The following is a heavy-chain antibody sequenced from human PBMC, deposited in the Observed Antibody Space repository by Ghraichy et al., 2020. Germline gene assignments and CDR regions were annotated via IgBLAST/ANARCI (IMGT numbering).Heavy chain of an antibody. V-gene: IGHV4-31*03. CDR3: ARLRCSVGVCYIDF. J-gene: IGHJ4*02. D-gene: IGHD2-15*01. Sequence: SETLSLTCSVSGGSISSGYYWTWVRQHPGKGLEWIGYIHHSGSTLYNPSLESRVSTSVVTSKNQLSLRLSSVTAADTAVYYCARLRCSVGVCYIDFGGQGTLVTVSS. CDR1: GGSISSGYY. CDR2: IHHSGST.